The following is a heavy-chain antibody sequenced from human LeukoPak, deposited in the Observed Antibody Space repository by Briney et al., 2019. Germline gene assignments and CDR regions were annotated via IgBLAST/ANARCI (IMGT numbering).Heavy chain of an antibody. Sequence: ASVKVSCKASGYTFTGYYMHWVRQAPGQGLEWMGWINPNSGGTNYAQKFQGRVTMTRDTSISTAYMELSRLRSDDTAVYYCARYRYDSNGAFDYWGQGTLVTVSS. CDR2: INPNSGGT. J-gene: IGHJ4*02. CDR3: ARYRYDSNGAFDY. D-gene: IGHD3-22*01. CDR1: GYTFTGYY. V-gene: IGHV1-2*02.